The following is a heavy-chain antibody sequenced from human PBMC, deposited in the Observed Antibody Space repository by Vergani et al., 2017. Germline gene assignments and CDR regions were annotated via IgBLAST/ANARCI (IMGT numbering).Heavy chain of an antibody. CDR3: AKVTMRPDDYYYGMDV. D-gene: IGHD3-22*01. CDR2: IYYSGST. Sequence: QVQLQESGPGLVKPSETLSLTCTVSGGSISSYYWSWIRRPPGKGLEWIGYIYYSGSTNYNPSLKSRVTISVDTSKNQFSLKLSSVTAADTAVYYCAKVTMRPDDYYYGMDVWGQGTTVTVSS. J-gene: IGHJ6*02. CDR1: GGSISSYY. V-gene: IGHV4-59*01.